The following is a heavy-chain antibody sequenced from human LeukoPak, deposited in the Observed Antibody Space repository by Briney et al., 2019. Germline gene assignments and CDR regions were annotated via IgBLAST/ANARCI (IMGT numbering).Heavy chain of an antibody. D-gene: IGHD1-26*01. CDR3: GKENIGSHGSYFDY. CDR1: GFTFNNYA. J-gene: IGHJ4*02. V-gene: IGHV3-23*01. Sequence: GVSLRLSCAAAGFTFNNYAMGWVRQAPGKGLEGVSSISDNGDSTFYADSVKGRFTISRDNPKNTLYLQMNSLRAEDTSIFYCGKENIGSHGSYFDYWGQGSLVTVSS. CDR2: ISDNGDST.